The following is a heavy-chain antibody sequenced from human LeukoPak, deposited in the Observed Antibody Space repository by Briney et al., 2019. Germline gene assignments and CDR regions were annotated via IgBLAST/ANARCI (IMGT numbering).Heavy chain of an antibody. V-gene: IGHV3-23*01. CDR1: GFSFRSFA. CDR3: ARTIAQYTNTWLYYYYGLDV. J-gene: IGHJ6*02. Sequence: GGSLRLSCTASGFSFRSFAMSWVRQAPGQGLEWVSSISGGGEDTYYADSVKGRFTIPRDNSETTLYLQMNSLGADDTALYYCARTIAQYTNTWLYYYYGLDVWGQGTTVTVSS. D-gene: IGHD6-13*01. CDR2: ISGGGEDT.